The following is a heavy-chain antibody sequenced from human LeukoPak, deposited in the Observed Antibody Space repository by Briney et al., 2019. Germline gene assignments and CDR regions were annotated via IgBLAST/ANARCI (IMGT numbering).Heavy chain of an antibody. Sequence: GASVKVSCKASGYTFTSYDINWVRQATGQGPEWMGWMNPNSGNTGYAQKFQGRVTMTRNTSISTAYMELSSLRSEDTAVYYCARQAVIMPTDMGGPWFDPWGRGTLVAVSS. CDR2: MNPNSGNT. CDR3: ARQAVIMPTDMGGPWFDP. D-gene: IGHD2-8*01. CDR1: GYTFTSYD. V-gene: IGHV1-8*01. J-gene: IGHJ5*02.